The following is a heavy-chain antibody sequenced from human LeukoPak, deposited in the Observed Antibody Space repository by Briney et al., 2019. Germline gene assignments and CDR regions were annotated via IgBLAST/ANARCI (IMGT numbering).Heavy chain of an antibody. CDR2: ITSSSRYI. CDR3: ARDGGWYKRGLDHYYMDV. J-gene: IGHJ6*03. V-gene: IGHV3-21*04. Sequence: GGSLRLSCAASGFTFSTYNMNWVRQAPGKGLEWVSSITSSSRYIYYADSVKGRFTISRDNAKNSLYLQMNSLRVEDTALYYCARDGGWYKRGLDHYYMDVWGKGTTVIVSS. CDR1: GFTFSTYN. D-gene: IGHD6-19*01.